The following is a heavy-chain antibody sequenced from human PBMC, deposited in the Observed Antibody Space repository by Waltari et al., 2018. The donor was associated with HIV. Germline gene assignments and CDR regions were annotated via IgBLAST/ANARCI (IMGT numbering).Heavy chain of an antibody. CDR3: AREMATVYVDY. J-gene: IGHJ4*02. V-gene: IGHV3-21*02. CDR2: ISSSSSSYI. D-gene: IGHD4-17*01. CDR1: GFPFPSYI. Sequence: EVLLVESGGGLVKPGGSLRLSCAASGFPFPSYIRSWVRQAPGKGLEWVSSISSSSSSYIFYADSVKGRFTISRDNTKNSLYLQMDSLRDDDTAVYYCAREMATVYVDYWGQGTLVTVSS.